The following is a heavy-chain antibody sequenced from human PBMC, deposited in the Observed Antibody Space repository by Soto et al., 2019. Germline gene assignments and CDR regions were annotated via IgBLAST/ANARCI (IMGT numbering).Heavy chain of an antibody. CDR2: IIPIPGTA. J-gene: IGHJ6*02. D-gene: IGHD2-2*01. CDR1: GGTFGSYA. CDR3: ARSQGSSTSLEIYYYYYSMDV. Sequence: QVQLVQSGAEVKKPGSSVKVSCKASGGTFGSYAISWVRQAPGQGLEWMGGIIPIPGTANYAQKFQGRVTIAADESTSTAYMELSSLRSEDTAVYYCARSQGSSTSLEIYYYYYSMDVWGQGTTVTVSS. V-gene: IGHV1-69*01.